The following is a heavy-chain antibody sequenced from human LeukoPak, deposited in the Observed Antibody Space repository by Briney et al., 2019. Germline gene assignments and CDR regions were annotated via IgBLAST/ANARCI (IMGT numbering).Heavy chain of an antibody. D-gene: IGHD6-25*01. CDR3: ARAAAGTDYFDY. CDR2: ISAYNGNT. CDR1: GYTFTNYG. Sequence: ASVKVSCKASGYTFTNYGISWVRQAPGQGLEWMGWISAYNGNTNYAQKLQGRVTMTTDTSTSTAYMELRSLRSDDTAVYYCARAAAGTDYFDYWGQGTLVTVSS. V-gene: IGHV1-18*01. J-gene: IGHJ4*02.